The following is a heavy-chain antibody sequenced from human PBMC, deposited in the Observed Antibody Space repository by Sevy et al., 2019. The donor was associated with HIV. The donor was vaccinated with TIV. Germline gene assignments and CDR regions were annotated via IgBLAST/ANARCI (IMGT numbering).Heavy chain of an antibody. J-gene: IGHJ4*02. CDR1: GGSISSSSYY. D-gene: IGHD4-4*01. CDR3: ARLNSNHFDY. Sequence: SETLSLTCTVSGGSISSSSYYWGWIRQPPGKGLEWIGNIYYSWSTYYHPSLTSRVTISVDTAKNQFSLKLSSVTAADTAVYYCARLNSNHFDYWGQGALVTVSS. V-gene: IGHV4-39*01. CDR2: IYYSWST.